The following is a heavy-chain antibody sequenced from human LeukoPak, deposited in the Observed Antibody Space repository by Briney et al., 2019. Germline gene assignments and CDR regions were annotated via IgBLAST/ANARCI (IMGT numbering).Heavy chain of an antibody. V-gene: IGHV4-39*01. CDR2: IYYSGST. Sequence: SETLSLTCTVSGGSISSYYWGWIRQPPGEGLEWIGSIYYSGSTYYNPSLKSRVTISVDTSKNQFSLKLSSVTAADTAVYYCATPRAYDSSGYYYAECFQHWGQGTLVTVSS. CDR3: ATPRAYDSSGYYYAECFQH. J-gene: IGHJ1*01. D-gene: IGHD3-22*01. CDR1: GGSISSYY.